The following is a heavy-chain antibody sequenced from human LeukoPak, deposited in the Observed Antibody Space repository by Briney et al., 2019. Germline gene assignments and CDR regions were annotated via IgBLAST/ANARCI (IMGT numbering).Heavy chain of an antibody. Sequence: ASVKVSCKASGYTFTSYGISWVRQAPGQGLEWMGWISAYNGNTNYAQKLQGRVTMTTDTSTSTAYMELRSLRSDDTAVYYCAREAPPNFLWFGAKKEDDAFDIWGQGTMVTVSS. V-gene: IGHV1-18*01. J-gene: IGHJ3*02. CDR1: GYTFTSYG. D-gene: IGHD3-10*01. CDR3: AREAPPNFLWFGAKKEDDAFDI. CDR2: ISAYNGNT.